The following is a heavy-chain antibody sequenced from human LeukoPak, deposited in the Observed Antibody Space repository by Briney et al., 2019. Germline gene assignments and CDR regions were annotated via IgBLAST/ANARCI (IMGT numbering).Heavy chain of an antibody. J-gene: IGHJ5*02. CDR2: MNPNSGNT. D-gene: IGHD2-2*02. V-gene: IGHV1-8*03. CDR3: ARGFENCSSTSCYRGRFDP. CDR1: GYTFTSYD. Sequence: ASVKVSCKASGYTFTSYDINWVRQATGQGLEWMGWMNPNSGNTGYTQKFQSRVTITRNTSISTAYMELSSLRSEDTAVYYCARGFENCSSTSCYRGRFDPWGQGTLVTVSS.